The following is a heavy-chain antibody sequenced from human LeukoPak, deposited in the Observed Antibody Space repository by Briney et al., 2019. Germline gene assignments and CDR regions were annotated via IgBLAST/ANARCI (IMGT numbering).Heavy chain of an antibody. J-gene: IGHJ4*02. V-gene: IGHV1-2*04. CDR2: INPNGDVT. CDR3: ATGDYFDF. CDR1: GYTFSGYY. Sequence: ASVKVSCKASGYTFSGYYVHWVRQAPGQGLEWMGRINPNGDVTNYAQNFQGWVTLTRDTSISTAHMELSRLRSDDTAVYYCATGDYFDFWGQGTLVTVSS.